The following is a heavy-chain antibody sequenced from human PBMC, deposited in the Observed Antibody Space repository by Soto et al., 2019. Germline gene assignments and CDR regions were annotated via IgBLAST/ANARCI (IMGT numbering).Heavy chain of an antibody. Sequence: PSETLSLTCGVSGGTIRSPDWCTWVRQPPGKGLEWIGEIFQSGSTNYTPFLESRVTISVDKSKNQFSLTLTSVTAADTAVYFCARGRGRYSSGWSWFDPWGQGILVTVSS. CDR1: GGTIRSPDW. D-gene: IGHD6-19*01. CDR2: IFQSGST. J-gene: IGHJ5*02. CDR3: ARGRGRYSSGWSWFDP. V-gene: IGHV4-4*02.